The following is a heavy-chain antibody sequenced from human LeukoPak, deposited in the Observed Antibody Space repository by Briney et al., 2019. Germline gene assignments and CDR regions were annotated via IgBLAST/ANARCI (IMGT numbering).Heavy chain of an antibody. V-gene: IGHV4-38-2*02. Sequence: SETLSLTCIVSGYSITSGYYWGWIRQPPGKGLEWIGYIYDSGSTNYNPSLKSRVTISVDTSKNQFSLKLSSVTAADTAVYYCARVARCTSCFDVDYWGQGTLVTVSS. CDR3: ARVARCTSCFDVDY. CDR1: GYSITSGYY. J-gene: IGHJ4*02. D-gene: IGHD2-2*01. CDR2: IYDSGST.